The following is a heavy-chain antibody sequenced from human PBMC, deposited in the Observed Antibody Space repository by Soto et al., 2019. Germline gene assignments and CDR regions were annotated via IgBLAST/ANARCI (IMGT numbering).Heavy chain of an antibody. J-gene: IGHJ4*02. Sequence: QVQLVQSGAEVKKPGASVKVSCKASGYTFTSYGISWVRQAPGQGLEWMGWISAYNGYTDYAQKLQGRVTMTTDTSTSTDYMELRSLRSDVTAVYYCASLGSSGYYSFSRGFYAPPPDYWGQGTLVTVSS. D-gene: IGHD3-22*01. CDR3: ASLGSSGYYSFSRGFYAPPPDY. V-gene: IGHV1-18*01. CDR1: GYTFTSYG. CDR2: ISAYNGYT.